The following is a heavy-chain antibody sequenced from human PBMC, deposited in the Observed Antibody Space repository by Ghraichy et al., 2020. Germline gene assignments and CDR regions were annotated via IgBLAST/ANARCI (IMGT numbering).Heavy chain of an antibody. Sequence: GGSLRLSCAASGFTFSSYAMHWVRQAPGKGLEWVAVISYDGSNKYYADSVKGRFTISRDNSKNTLYLQMNSLRAEDTAVYYCARDSSGSPEFDYWGQGTLVTVSS. CDR3: ARDSSGSPEFDY. D-gene: IGHD1-26*01. CDR2: ISYDGSNK. J-gene: IGHJ4*02. CDR1: GFTFSSYA. V-gene: IGHV3-30-3*01.